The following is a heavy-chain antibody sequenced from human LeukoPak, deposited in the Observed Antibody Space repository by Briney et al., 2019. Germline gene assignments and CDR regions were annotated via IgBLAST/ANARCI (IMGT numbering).Heavy chain of an antibody. Sequence: GGSLRLSCAASGFTVSSNYMSWVRQAPGKGLEWVAFIRYDGSNKYYADSVKGRFTISRDNSKNTLYLQMNSLRAEDTAVYYCAKHSRGSFRGASAFDYWGQGTVVTVSS. CDR1: GFTVSSNY. V-gene: IGHV3-30*02. CDR3: AKHSRGSFRGASAFDY. D-gene: IGHD1-26*01. CDR2: IRYDGSNK. J-gene: IGHJ4*02.